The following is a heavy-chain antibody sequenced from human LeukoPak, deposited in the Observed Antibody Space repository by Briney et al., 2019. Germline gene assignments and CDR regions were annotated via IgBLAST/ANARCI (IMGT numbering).Heavy chain of an antibody. Sequence: ASVKVSCKASGGTFSSYAMGWVRQAPGKGLEWVSTIGGSGGSTYYADSVKGRFTISRDNSKNTLYLQMNSLRAEDTAVYYCAKDMRLWFGELPDFDIWGQGTMVTVSS. D-gene: IGHD3-10*01. CDR1: GGTFSSYA. V-gene: IGHV3-23*01. J-gene: IGHJ3*02. CDR3: AKDMRLWFGELPDFDI. CDR2: IGGSGGST.